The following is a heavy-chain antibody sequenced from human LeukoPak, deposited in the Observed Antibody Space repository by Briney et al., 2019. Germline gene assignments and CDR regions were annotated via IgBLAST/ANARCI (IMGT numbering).Heavy chain of an antibody. V-gene: IGHV3-48*03. CDR3: ARSFSILEWLPNYYFDY. J-gene: IGHJ4*02. CDR2: ISSSGSTI. D-gene: IGHD3-3*01. CDR1: GFTFSSYE. Sequence: PGGSLRLPCAASGFTFSSYEMNWVRQAPGKGLEWVSYISSSGSTIYYADSVKGRFTISRDNAKNSLYLQMNSLRAEDTAVYYCARSFSILEWLPNYYFDYWGQGTLVTVSS.